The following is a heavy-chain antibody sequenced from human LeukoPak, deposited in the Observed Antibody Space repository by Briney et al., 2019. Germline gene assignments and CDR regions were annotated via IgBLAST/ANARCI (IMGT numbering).Heavy chain of an antibody. CDR3: ARPSRWFGGISDY. Sequence: SETLSLTCTVSGGSISSSSYYWGWIRQPPGKGLEWIGSIYYSGSTYYNPSLKSRVTISVDTSKNQFSLKLSSVSAADTAVYYCARPSRWFGGISDYWGQRTLVTVSS. V-gene: IGHV4-39*01. J-gene: IGHJ4*02. CDR1: GGSISSSSYY. CDR2: IYYSGST. D-gene: IGHD3-10*01.